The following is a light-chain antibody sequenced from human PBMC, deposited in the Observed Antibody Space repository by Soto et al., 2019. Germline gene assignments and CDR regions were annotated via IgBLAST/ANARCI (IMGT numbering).Light chain of an antibody. J-gene: IGLJ3*02. V-gene: IGLV1-44*01. CDR2: NNN. Sequence: QSVLTQPPSASGTPGQRGTISCSGSSSNIGSNTLNWYQQLPGTAPKLLIYNNNHRPSGVTDRLSGSKSGTSASLAISGLQSEDEADYYCAAWDDSLNGWVFGGGTKLTVL. CDR1: SSNIGSNT. CDR3: AAWDDSLNGWV.